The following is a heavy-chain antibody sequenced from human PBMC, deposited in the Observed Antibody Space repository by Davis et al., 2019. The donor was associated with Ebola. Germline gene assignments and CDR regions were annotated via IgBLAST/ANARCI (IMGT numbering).Heavy chain of an antibody. Sequence: ASVKVSCKASGYSFTSHSITWVRQAPGQGLEWMGWINSYSNTKYAQRLQGRVTMTTDTSTSTAYMELRSLRSDDTAVYYCARRYGDYPGGFDPWGQGTLVTVSS. V-gene: IGHV1-18*01. D-gene: IGHD4-17*01. CDR3: ARRYGDYPGGFDP. CDR1: GYSFTSHS. J-gene: IGHJ5*02. CDR2: INSYSNT.